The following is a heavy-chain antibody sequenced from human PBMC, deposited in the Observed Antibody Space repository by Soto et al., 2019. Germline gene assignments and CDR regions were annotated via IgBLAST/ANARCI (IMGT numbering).Heavy chain of an antibody. CDR2: IYYSGST. Sequence: QVQLQESGPGLVKPSQTLSLTCTVSGGSISSGGYYWSWIRQHPGKGLEWIGYIYYSGSTYYNPSLKSRVTIAVDTSKNQFSLKLSSVTAADTAVYYCARDRRLGSSWYDAFDIWGQGTMVTVSS. D-gene: IGHD6-13*01. CDR3: ARDRRLGSSWYDAFDI. CDR1: GGSISSGGYY. V-gene: IGHV4-31*03. J-gene: IGHJ3*02.